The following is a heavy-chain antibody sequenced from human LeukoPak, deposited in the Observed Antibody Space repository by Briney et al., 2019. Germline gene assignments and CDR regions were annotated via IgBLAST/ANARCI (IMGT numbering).Heavy chain of an antibody. J-gene: IGHJ4*02. CDR2: ISYDGSNK. V-gene: IGHV3-30*18. D-gene: IGHD5-12*01. Sequence: GRSLRLSCAASGFTFSSYGMHWVRQAPGKGLEWVAVISYDGSNKYYADSVKGRFTISRDNSKNTLYLQMNSLRAEDTAVYYCAKSKDGGYDFYWSYEDYWGQGTLVTVSS. CDR3: AKSKDGGYDFYWSYEDY. CDR1: GFTFSSYG.